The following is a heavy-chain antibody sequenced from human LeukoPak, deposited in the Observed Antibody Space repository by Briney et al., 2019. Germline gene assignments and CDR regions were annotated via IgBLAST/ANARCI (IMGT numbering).Heavy chain of an antibody. V-gene: IGHV4-59*08. CDR3: ARKSSRGGFNGYDFWYFDL. Sequence: SETLSLTRTVSGGSISSYFWSWLRQPPGKRLEWIGYISYSESTDYNPSLKSRVTLSVDASKNRLSLKLSSVTAADTAVYYCARKSSRGGFNGYDFWYFDLRGRGTLVTVSS. CDR1: GGSISSYF. D-gene: IGHD5-12*01. J-gene: IGHJ2*01. CDR2: ISYSEST.